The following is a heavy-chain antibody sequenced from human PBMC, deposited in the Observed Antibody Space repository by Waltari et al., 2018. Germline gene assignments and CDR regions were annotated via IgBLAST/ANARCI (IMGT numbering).Heavy chain of an antibody. CDR3: ARDIGLWFGQHDY. D-gene: IGHD3-10*01. CDR2: IYYSGST. J-gene: IGHJ4*02. V-gene: IGHV4-39*07. CDR1: VGSISTTSYY. Sequence: QLQLQESGPGLVKPSETLPLTCTVSVGSISTTSYYWGWIRQPPGKGLEWIGSIYYSGSTYYNPSLKSRVTISVDTSKNQFSLKLSSVTAADTAVYYCARDIGLWFGQHDYWGQGTLVTVSS.